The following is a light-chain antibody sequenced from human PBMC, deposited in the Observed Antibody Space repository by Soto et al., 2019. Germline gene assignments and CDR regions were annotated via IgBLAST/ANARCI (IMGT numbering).Light chain of an antibody. CDR3: QHYNNWPL. CDR2: GAS. Sequence: EIVMTQSPATLSVSPGERATLSCRASQSVSSNLAWYQQKPGQAPRLLIYGASTRATGIPARFSGSGSGTEFTLTISSLQSEDFAVYYCQHYNNWPLFGPGTIVDIK. J-gene: IGKJ3*01. CDR1: QSVSSN. V-gene: IGKV3-15*01.